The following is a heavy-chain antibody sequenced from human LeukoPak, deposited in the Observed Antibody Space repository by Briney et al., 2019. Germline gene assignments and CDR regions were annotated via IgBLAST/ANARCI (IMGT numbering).Heavy chain of an antibody. D-gene: IGHD3-22*01. CDR2: ISGSGGST. CDR3: AKVRTGKYYYDSSGYYLGAFDI. Sequence: GGSLRLSCAASGFTFSSYAMSWVRQAPGKGLEWVSAISGSGGSTYYADSVKGRFTISRDNSKNTLYLQMNSLRAEDTAVYYCAKVRTGKYYYDSSGYYLGAFDIWGQGTMVTVSS. J-gene: IGHJ3*02. V-gene: IGHV3-23*01. CDR1: GFTFSSYA.